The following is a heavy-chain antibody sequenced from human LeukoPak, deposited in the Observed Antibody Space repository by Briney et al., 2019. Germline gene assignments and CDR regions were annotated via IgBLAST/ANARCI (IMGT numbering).Heavy chain of an antibody. V-gene: IGHV3-21*01. J-gene: IGHJ4*02. D-gene: IGHD3-22*01. CDR1: GFSFPYG. CDR3: ARAPSPLYYYDSSGYWGY. CDR2: ITNSGENT. Sequence: GGSLRLSCEASGFSFPYGMSWVRQAPGKGLEWVSGITNSGENTYYADSVKGRFTISRDNAKNSLYLQMNSLRAEDTAVYYCARAPSPLYYYDSSGYWGYWGQGTLVTVSS.